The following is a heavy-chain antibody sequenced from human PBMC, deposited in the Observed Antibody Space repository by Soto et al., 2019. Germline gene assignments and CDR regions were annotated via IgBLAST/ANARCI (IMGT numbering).Heavy chain of an antibody. D-gene: IGHD3-22*01. V-gene: IGHV5-10-1*01. CDR3: ARQIYDSDTGPNFQYYFDS. CDR1: GYSFAGYW. J-gene: IGHJ4*02. CDR2: IDPSDSQT. Sequence: GESLKISCKGSGYSFAGYWITWVRQKPGKGLEWMGRIDPSDSQTYYSPSFRGHVTISVTKSITTVFLQWSSLRASDTAMYYCARQIYDSDTGPNFQYYFDSWGQGTQVTVSS.